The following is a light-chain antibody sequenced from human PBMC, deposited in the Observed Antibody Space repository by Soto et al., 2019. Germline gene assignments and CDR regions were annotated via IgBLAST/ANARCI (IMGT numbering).Light chain of an antibody. V-gene: IGKV2-28*01. J-gene: IGKJ4*01. CDR2: LGS. CDR1: RNLLHSNGYYY. CDR3: AQALATPFT. Sequence: EIVLTQSPLSLPVTPGEPASISCRSSRNLLHSNGYYYLDWYLQKPGQSPQLLIYLGSNRASGVPDRFSGSGSGTDFTLTISRVEAEDVGVYFRAQALATPFTFGGGTKVEIK.